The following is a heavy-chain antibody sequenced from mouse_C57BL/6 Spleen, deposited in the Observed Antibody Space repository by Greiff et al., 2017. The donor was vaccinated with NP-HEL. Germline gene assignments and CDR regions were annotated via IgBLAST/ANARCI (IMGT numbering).Heavy chain of an antibody. CDR1: GYTFTDYY. J-gene: IGHJ1*03. CDR2: INPNNGGT. Sequence: VQLQQSGPELVKPGASVKISCKASGYTFTDYYMNWVKQSHGKSLEWIGDINPNNGGTSYNQKFKGKATLTVDKSSSTAYMELRSLTSEDSAVYYCARELNDWYCDVWGTGTTVTVSS. CDR3: ARELNDWYCDV. V-gene: IGHV1-26*01.